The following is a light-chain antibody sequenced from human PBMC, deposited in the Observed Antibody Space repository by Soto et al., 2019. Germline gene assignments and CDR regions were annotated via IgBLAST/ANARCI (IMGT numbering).Light chain of an antibody. J-gene: IGKJ5*01. CDR3: QQRSNWPLFT. CDR1: QSVYGY. V-gene: IGKV3-11*01. Sequence: EIVLTQSPATLSLSPGERATLSCRASQSVYGYLAWYQEKPGQAPRLVIYDVSNRATGIPSRFSGGGSGTDFTLTICSLEPEDFAVYYCQQRSNWPLFTFGQGTRLEIK. CDR2: DVS.